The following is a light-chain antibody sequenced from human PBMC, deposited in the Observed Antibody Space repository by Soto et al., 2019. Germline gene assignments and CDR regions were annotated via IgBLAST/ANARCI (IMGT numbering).Light chain of an antibody. CDR2: KDT. Sequence: SYELTQPPSMSVSPEQTARITCSGDALPKRFAYWYQQKTAQAPLLVIYKDTERPSGIPERFTGSNSGTTVTLTISGVQAEDEADYYCLSPDISGNSWVFGGWTKLTVL. V-gene: IGLV3-25*02. J-gene: IGLJ3*02. CDR1: ALPKRF. CDR3: LSPDISGNSWV.